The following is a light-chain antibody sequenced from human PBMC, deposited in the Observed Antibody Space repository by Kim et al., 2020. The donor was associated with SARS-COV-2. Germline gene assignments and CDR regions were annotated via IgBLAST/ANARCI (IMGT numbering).Light chain of an antibody. V-gene: IGKV1-5*03. Sequence: DIQMTQSPSTLSASVGDRVTITCRASQSISDYLAWYQQKPGNAPKLLIYKASNLESGVPSRFSGSGSGTEFTLTISSLQPDDFATYYCQQDNSYPWTCGQGTKVDIK. CDR1: QSISDY. CDR3: QQDNSYPWT. J-gene: IGKJ1*01. CDR2: KAS.